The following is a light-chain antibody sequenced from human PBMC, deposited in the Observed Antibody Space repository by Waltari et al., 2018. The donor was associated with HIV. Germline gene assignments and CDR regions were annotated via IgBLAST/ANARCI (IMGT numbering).Light chain of an antibody. CDR1: ALPNKY. CDR2: RDS. Sequence: SYELTQPPSVSVSPGQTARITCSGDALPNKYPYWYQQKPGQAPVLVIYRDSERPSGIPERFSGSSSGTTVTLTISGVQAEDEADYYCQSADSSGSYVFATGTRVTVL. J-gene: IGLJ1*01. CDR3: QSADSSGSYV. V-gene: IGLV3-25*03.